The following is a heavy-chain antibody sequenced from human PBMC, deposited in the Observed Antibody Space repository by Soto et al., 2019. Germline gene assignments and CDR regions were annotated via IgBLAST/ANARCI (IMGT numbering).Heavy chain of an antibody. CDR3: ARDGSSPYTFENWFDP. V-gene: IGHV4-31*03. CDR1: GDAIYIGGYY. J-gene: IGHJ5*02. D-gene: IGHD2-2*01. CDR2: IYHTGKT. Sequence: TLSLTCTVSGDAIYIGGYYWTWIRQHPGKGLEWIGYIYHTGKTYYNPSLESRVTTPVDTSKNQFSLKLASVTAADTAVYYCARDGSSPYTFENWFDPWGQGTLVTVSS.